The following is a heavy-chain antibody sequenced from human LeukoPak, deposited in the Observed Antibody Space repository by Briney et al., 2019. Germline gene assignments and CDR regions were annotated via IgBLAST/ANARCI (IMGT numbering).Heavy chain of an antibody. V-gene: IGHV3-7*01. J-gene: IGHJ2*01. Sequence: GGSLRLSCAASGFTFSTYWLTWVRQAPGKGLEWVANIKQDGGEKYYVDSVKDRFNISRDNAKNSLSLQMNSLRAEDTAMYYCARSYCSGAGCGPYRYFDLWGRGTLVTVSS. CDR2: IKQDGGEK. CDR3: ARSYCSGAGCGPYRYFDL. D-gene: IGHD2-15*01. CDR1: GFTFSTYW.